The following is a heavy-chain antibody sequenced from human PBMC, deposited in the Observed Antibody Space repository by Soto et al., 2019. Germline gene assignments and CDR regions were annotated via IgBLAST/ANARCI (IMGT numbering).Heavy chain of an antibody. CDR1: GGSMSSNY. CDR2: VLHTGNT. D-gene: IGHD2-21*02. CDR3: DAVTAVRPILDY. J-gene: IGHJ4*02. Sequence: PSETLSLTCTVSGGSMSSNYWGWIRQTPGKGPEWIGSVLHTGNTYYSPSFKSRLSISVDKSQNSFSLTLNAATAADTAVYYCDAVTAVRPILDYRGQGVPVTVSS. V-gene: IGHV4-39*02.